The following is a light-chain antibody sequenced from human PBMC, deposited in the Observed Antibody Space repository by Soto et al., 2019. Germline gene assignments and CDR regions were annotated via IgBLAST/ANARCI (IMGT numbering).Light chain of an antibody. V-gene: IGKV1-12*01. J-gene: IGKJ5*01. CDR3: HQAYTVPIT. CDR2: STS. CDR1: QNINTW. Sequence: PSNLCGSGGDRVTITRRASQNINTWLAWYQQKPGKAPKLLIYSTSTLQPGVRSRFSGSGSGTDFTPTNRGLHREDSGTYYCHQAYTVPITFVQGTRLEIK.